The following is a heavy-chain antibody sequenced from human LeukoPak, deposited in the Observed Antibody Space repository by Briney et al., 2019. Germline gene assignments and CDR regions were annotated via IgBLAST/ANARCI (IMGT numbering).Heavy chain of an antibody. CDR1: GFTFSNYA. V-gene: IGHV3-23*01. J-gene: IGHJ4*02. CDR3: AKWGDYDILTGYYDSDY. D-gene: IGHD3-9*01. CDR2: VSGRDDST. Sequence: GGSLRLSCAASGFTFSNYAMSWVRQAPGKGLEWVSAVSGRDDSTYYADSVRGRFTISRDNSKNTLYLQMNSLRAEDTAVYYCAKWGDYDILTGYYDSDYWGQGTLVTVSS.